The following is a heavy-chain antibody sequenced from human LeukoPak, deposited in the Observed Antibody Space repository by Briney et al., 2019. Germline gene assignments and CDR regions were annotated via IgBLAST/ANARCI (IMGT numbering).Heavy chain of an antibody. J-gene: IGHJ4*02. CDR1: GYTFTSYG. CDR3: ARGGRGVDTAMVHFDY. V-gene: IGHV1-69*06. D-gene: IGHD5-18*01. CDR2: IIPIFGTA. Sequence: GASVKVSCKASGYTFTSYGISWVRQAPGQGLEWMGGIIPIFGTANYAQKFQGRVTITADKSTSTAYMELSSLRSEDTAVYYCARGGRGVDTAMVHFDYWGQGTLVTVSS.